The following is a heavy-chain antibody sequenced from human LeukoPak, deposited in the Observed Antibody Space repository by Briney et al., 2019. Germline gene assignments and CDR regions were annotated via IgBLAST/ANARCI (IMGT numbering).Heavy chain of an antibody. Sequence: GASVKVSCKASGYTFTSYDINWVRPATGQGLEWMGWMNPNSGNTGYAQKFQGRVTMTRNTSISTAYMELSSLRSEDTAVYYCARGRGVVVPAALKSNWFDPWGQGTLVTVSS. V-gene: IGHV1-8*01. D-gene: IGHD2-2*01. CDR3: ARGRGVVVPAALKSNWFDP. CDR2: MNPNSGNT. J-gene: IGHJ5*02. CDR1: GYTFTSYD.